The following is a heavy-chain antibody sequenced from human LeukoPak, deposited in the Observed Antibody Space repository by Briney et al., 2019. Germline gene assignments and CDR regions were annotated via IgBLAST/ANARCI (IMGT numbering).Heavy chain of an antibody. V-gene: IGHV1-69*13. Sequence: GASVKVSCKASGGTFSSYAISWVRQAPGQGLEWMGGIIPIFGTANYAQKFQGRVTITADESTSTAYMELSSLRSEDTAVYHCARGTYSSSFFDYWGQGTLVTVSS. J-gene: IGHJ4*02. CDR3: ARGTYSSSFFDY. D-gene: IGHD6-13*01. CDR2: IIPIFGTA. CDR1: GGTFSSYA.